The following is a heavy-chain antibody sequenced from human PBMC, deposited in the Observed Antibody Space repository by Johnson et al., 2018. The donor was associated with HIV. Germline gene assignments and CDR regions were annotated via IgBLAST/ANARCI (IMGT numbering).Heavy chain of an antibody. J-gene: IGHJ3*02. V-gene: IGHV3-30-3*01. D-gene: IGHD1-1*01. CDR3: ARFPPGERDDAFDI. Sequence: QVQLVESGGGVVQPGRSLRLSCAASGFTFSSYAMHWVRQAPGKGLEWVAVISYDGSNKYYADSVKGRFTISSDNSKNTLYLQRNSLRAEDTAVYYCARFPPGERDDAFDIWGQGTMVTVSS. CDR2: ISYDGSNK. CDR1: GFTFSSYA.